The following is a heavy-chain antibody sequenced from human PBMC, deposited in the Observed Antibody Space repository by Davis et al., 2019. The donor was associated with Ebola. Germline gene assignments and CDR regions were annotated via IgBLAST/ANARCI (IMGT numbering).Heavy chain of an antibody. CDR2: ISNGGRT. CDR1: GGSFSGYY. CDR3: VRGSDAYKTGY. V-gene: IGHV4-59*01. D-gene: IGHD5-24*01. J-gene: IGHJ4*02. Sequence: SETLSLTCAVYGGSFSGYYWSWIRQSPGKGLEWIAFISNGGRTIYNPSLRGRVTISIDTSKNQFSLEVRSVTAADTAFYYCVRGSDAYKTGYWGQGTLVTVSS.